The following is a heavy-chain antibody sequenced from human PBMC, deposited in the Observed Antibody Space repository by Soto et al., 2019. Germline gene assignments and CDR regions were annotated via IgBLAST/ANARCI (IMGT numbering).Heavy chain of an antibody. Sequence: SLKISCKGSGFSFTSYWIAWVRQMPGNGLEWMGIIYPDDSDIRYSPSFQGQVTFSADKSIDTAYLQWSSLKASDTAMYYCARQLLGSGSFYFDYWGQGTQVTVSS. CDR2: IYPDDSDI. D-gene: IGHD3-10*01. J-gene: IGHJ4*02. CDR3: ARQLLGSGSFYFDY. CDR1: GFSFTSYW. V-gene: IGHV5-51*01.